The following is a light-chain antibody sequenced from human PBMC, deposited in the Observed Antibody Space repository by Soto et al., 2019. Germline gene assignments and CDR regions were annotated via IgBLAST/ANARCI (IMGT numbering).Light chain of an antibody. CDR2: GAS. CDR1: QSVSSNY. V-gene: IGKV3-20*01. Sequence: DIVLTQSPGTLSLSPGERATLSCRASQSVSSNYLAWYQQRPGQAPRLLIHGASSRATGIPDRFSGGGSGTDFTITISRLEPEYFAVYYCQQYGSSPRTFGQGTKVEIK. CDR3: QQYGSSPRT. J-gene: IGKJ1*01.